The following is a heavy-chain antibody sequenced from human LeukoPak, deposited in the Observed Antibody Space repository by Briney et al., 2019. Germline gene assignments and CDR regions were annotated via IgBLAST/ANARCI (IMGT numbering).Heavy chain of an antibody. J-gene: IGHJ4*02. CDR3: AKLKYIVVVTSGLDY. Sequence: GGSLRLSCAASGFTFANYGMNWVRQAPGKGLEWVSVISGSGGSTYYADSVKGRFTISRDNSKNTLYLQLSSLRAEDTAVYYCAKLKYIVVVTSGLDYWGQGTMVTVSS. V-gene: IGHV3-23*01. CDR2: ISGSGGST. CDR1: GFTFANYG. D-gene: IGHD2-21*02.